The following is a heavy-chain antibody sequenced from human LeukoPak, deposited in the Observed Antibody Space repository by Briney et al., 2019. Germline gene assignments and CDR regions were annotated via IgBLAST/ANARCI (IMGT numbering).Heavy chain of an antibody. CDR3: ARDPAMQTWLSAFYFDH. Sequence: QSGGSLRLSCTASGFSFSRYSMNWVRQAPGKGLEWISYIRSDGSTIYYADSVKGRFTISRDNARNSLYLQMNSLRAEDTAVYYCARDPAMQTWLSAFYFDHWGQGTQVSVSS. J-gene: IGHJ4*02. CDR1: GFSFSRYS. D-gene: IGHD3-22*01. V-gene: IGHV3-48*01. CDR2: IRSDGSTI.